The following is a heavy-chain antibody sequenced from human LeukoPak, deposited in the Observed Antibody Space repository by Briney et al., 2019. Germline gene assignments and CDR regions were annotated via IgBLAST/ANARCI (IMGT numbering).Heavy chain of an antibody. CDR2: INHSGST. CDR1: GGSFSGYY. J-gene: IGHJ3*02. CDR3: ASAIVAQRSDAFDI. Sequence: SETLSLTCAVYGGSFSGYYWSWIRQPPGKGLEWIGEINHSGSTNYNPSLKSRVTISVDTSKNQFSLKLSSVTAADTAVYYCASAIVAQRSDAFDIWGQGTMVTVSS. D-gene: IGHD5-12*01. V-gene: IGHV4-34*01.